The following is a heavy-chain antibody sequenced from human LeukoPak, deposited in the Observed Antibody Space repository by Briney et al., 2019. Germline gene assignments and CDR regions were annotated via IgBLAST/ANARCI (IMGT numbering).Heavy chain of an antibody. CDR2: ISSNGGST. CDR3: AKDLRNYYDSSGYYYAEEYYFDY. Sequence: GGSLRLSCAASGFTFSSYAMHWVRQAPGKGLEYVSAISSNGGSTYYANSVKGRFTISRDNSKNTLYLQLNSLRAEDTAVYYCAKDLRNYYDSSGYYYAEEYYFDYWGQGTLVTVSS. J-gene: IGHJ4*02. CDR1: GFTFSSYA. V-gene: IGHV3-64*01. D-gene: IGHD3-22*01.